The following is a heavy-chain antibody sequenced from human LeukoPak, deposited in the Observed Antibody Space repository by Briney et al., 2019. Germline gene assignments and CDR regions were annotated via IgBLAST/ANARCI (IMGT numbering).Heavy chain of an antibody. J-gene: IGHJ4*02. CDR2: ISGSGGST. Sequence: GGSPRLSCATSGFTFSSYAMSWVRQAPGKGLEWVSAISGSGGSTYYADSVKGRFTISRDNSKNTLYLQMNSLRAEDTAVYYCAKEVYEQQLVRYYFDYWGQGTLVTVSS. CDR3: AKEVYEQQLVRYYFDY. CDR1: GFTFSSYA. V-gene: IGHV3-23*01. D-gene: IGHD6-13*01.